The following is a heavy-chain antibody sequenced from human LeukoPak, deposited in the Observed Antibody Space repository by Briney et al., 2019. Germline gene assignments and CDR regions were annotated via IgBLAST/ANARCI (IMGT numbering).Heavy chain of an antibody. CDR3: AREGEMEWLSFDY. CDR1: GYTFTGYY. D-gene: IGHD3-3*01. CDR2: INPNSGGT. V-gene: IGHV1-2*02. J-gene: IGHJ4*02. Sequence: ASVKVSCKASGYTFTGYYMHWVRQAPGQGLEWMGWINPNSGGTNYAQKFQGRVTMTRDTSISTAYMELSRLRSDDTAVYYCAREGEMEWLSFDYWGQGTLVTVSS.